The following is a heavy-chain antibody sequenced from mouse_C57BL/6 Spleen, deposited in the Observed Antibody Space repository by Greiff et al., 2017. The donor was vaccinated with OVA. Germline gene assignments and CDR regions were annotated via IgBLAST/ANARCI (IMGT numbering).Heavy chain of an antibody. D-gene: IGHD2-1*01. V-gene: IGHV1-62-2*01. CDR1: GYTFTEYT. CDR3: ARHEGGIYYGNSWYFDV. J-gene: IGHJ1*03. Sequence: VQLQQSGAELVKPGASVKLSCKASGYTFTEYTIHWVKQRSGQGLEWIGWFYPGSGSIKYNEKFKDKATLTADKSSSTVYMELSRLTSEDSAVYFCARHEGGIYYGNSWYFDVWGTGTTVTVSS. CDR2: FYPGSGSI.